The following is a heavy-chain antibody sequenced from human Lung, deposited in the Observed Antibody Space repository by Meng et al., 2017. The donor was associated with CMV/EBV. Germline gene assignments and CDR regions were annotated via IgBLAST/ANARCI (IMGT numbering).Heavy chain of an antibody. CDR3: AREGSEVAGDF. CDR1: VGIFSSYT. CDR2: IIPILETT. D-gene: IGHD3-10*01. J-gene: IGHJ4*02. V-gene: IGHV1-69*08. Sequence: CKVSVGIFSSYTISLVRQAPGQGLDWMGMIIPILETTEYAQKFRGRVTITADKSTSTAYMELSSLRSGDTAVYYCAREGSEVAGDFWGQGTLVTVSS.